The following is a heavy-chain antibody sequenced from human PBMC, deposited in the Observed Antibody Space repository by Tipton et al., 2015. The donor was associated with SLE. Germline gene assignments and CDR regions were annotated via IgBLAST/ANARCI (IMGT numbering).Heavy chain of an antibody. D-gene: IGHD2-15*01. CDR2: IYYSGST. V-gene: IGHV4-39*07. CDR3: ARDGYGGSHFTY. CDR1: GGSISSSSYY. J-gene: IGHJ4*02. Sequence: LRLSCTVSGGSISSSSYYWGWIRQPPGKGLEWIGSIYYSGSTYYNPSLKSRVTISVDTSKNQFSLKLSSVTAADTAVYYCARDGYGGSHFTYWGQETLVAVAS.